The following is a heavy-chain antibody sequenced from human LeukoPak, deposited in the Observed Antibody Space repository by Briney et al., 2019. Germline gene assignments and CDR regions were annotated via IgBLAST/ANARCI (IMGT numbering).Heavy chain of an antibody. J-gene: IGHJ4*02. CDR1: GFTFSSYG. Sequence: GGSLRLSCAASGFTFSSYGMHWVRQAPGKGLEWVAFIRYDGSNKYYADPVKGRFTISRDNSKNTLYLQMNSLRAEDTAVYYCARDSQEASSYHIDYWGQGTLVTVSS. V-gene: IGHV3-30*02. CDR3: ARDSQEASSYHIDY. CDR2: IRYDGSNK. D-gene: IGHD4-11*01.